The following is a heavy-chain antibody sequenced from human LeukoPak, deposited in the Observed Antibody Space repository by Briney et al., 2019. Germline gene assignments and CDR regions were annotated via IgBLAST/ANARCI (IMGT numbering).Heavy chain of an antibody. J-gene: IGHJ4*02. CDR3: VREFYPALWD. D-gene: IGHD2/OR15-2a*01. V-gene: IGHV3-74*01. CDR2: INSDGSGT. CDR1: GFTFSTYW. Sequence: GGSLRLSCAASGFTFSTYWMHWVRQAPGKGLVWVSRINSDGSGTGFADSLNGRFTISRDNAKNILYLQMNSLRAEDTAVYYCVREFYPALWDWGQGTLVSVSS.